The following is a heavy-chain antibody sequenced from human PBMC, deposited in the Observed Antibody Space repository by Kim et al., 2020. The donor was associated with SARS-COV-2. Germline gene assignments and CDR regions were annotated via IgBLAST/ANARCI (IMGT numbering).Heavy chain of an antibody. CDR3: ARGPGITGTYYYGMDV. J-gene: IGHJ6*02. V-gene: IGHV3-13*01. Sequence: GGSLRLSCAASGFTFSSYDMHWVRQATGKGLEWVSAIGTAGDTYYPGSVKGRFTISRENAKNSLYLQMNSLRAGDTAVYYCARGPGITGTYYYGMDVWGQGTTVTVSS. CDR2: IGTAGDT. D-gene: IGHD1-7*01. CDR1: GFTFSSYD.